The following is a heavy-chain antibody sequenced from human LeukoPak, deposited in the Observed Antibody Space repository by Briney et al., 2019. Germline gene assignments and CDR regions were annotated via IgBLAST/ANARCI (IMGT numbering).Heavy chain of an antibody. CDR2: INTDGSST. D-gene: IGHD3-22*01. CDR3: ARNPDRNYYYYYGMDV. CDR1: GFTFRNFW. Sequence: GGSLRLSCVASGFTFRNFWMHWVRQAPGKGLVWVSRINTDGSSTSYADSVKGRFTISRDNAKNTLYLQMNSLRAEDTAVYYCARNPDRNYYYYYGMDVWGQGTTVTVSS. J-gene: IGHJ6*02. V-gene: IGHV3-74*01.